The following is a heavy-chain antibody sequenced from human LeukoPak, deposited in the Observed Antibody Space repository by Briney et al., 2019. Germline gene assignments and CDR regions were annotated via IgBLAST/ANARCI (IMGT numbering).Heavy chain of an antibody. CDR3: ARRAGWSHSDY. CDR2: IAPSDSYT. J-gene: IGHJ4*02. Sequence: KIGESLKISCKVSGYSFPSYWITWVRQVPGKGLEWMGRIAPSDSYTNYNPSFEGHVTMSVEKSITTVYLQWSSLKASDTAMYYCARRAGWSHSDYWGQGTLVTVSS. D-gene: IGHD3-10*01. CDR1: GYSFPSYW. V-gene: IGHV5-10-1*01.